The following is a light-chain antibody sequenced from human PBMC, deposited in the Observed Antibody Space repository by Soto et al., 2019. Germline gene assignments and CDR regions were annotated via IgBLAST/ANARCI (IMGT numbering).Light chain of an antibody. J-gene: IGKJ2*01. V-gene: IGKV3-15*01. Sequence: EIVITQSPATLSVSPGERATLSCRASQSVSSNLAWYQQKPGQAPRLLIYGASTRATGIPARFSGSGSGTEFTLTISSLQPEDFATYYCQQSYSTRYTFGQGTLLEI. CDR2: GAS. CDR1: QSVSSN. CDR3: QQSYSTRYT.